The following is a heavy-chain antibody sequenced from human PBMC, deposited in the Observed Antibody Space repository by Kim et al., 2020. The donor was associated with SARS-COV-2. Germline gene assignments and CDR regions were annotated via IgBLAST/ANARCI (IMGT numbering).Heavy chain of an antibody. Sequence: GGSLRLSCAASGFTFSGSAMHWVRQASGKGLEWVGRIRSKANSYATAYAASVKGSFTISRDDSKNTAYLQMNSLKTEDTAVYYCTRQGGGSYYYDSSGYPLDYWGQGTLVTVSS. V-gene: IGHV3-73*01. J-gene: IGHJ4*02. CDR1: GFTFSGSA. CDR2: IRSKANSYAT. D-gene: IGHD3-22*01. CDR3: TRQGGGSYYYDSSGYPLDY.